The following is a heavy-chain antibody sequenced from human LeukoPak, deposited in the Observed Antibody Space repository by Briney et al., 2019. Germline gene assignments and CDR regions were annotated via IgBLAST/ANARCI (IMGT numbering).Heavy chain of an antibody. V-gene: IGHV4-38-2*02. D-gene: IGHD3-10*01. J-gene: IGHJ4*02. CDR3: ARDVPSGLFDF. Sequence: PSETLSLTCTVSGYSISSGFYWGWIRQPPGMGLEWIGSIYHSGSTYYNPSLNSRVTISVDTSKNQFSLKLSSVTAADTAVYYCARDVPSGLFDFWGQGTLVTVSS. CDR2: IYHSGST. CDR1: GYSISSGFY.